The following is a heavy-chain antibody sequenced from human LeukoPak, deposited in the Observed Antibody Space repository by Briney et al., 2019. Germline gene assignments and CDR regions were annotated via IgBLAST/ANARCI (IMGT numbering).Heavy chain of an antibody. Sequence: GASVKVSCKASGGTFSSYAISWVRQAPGQGLEWMGGIIPIFGTANYAQKFHGRVTITADESTSTAYMELSSLRSEDTAVYYCAFGDYDFWSGYYRPLMDYYYGMDVWGQGTTVTVSS. CDR1: GGTFSSYA. CDR3: AFGDYDFWSGYYRPLMDYYYGMDV. D-gene: IGHD3-3*01. J-gene: IGHJ6*02. CDR2: IIPIFGTA. V-gene: IGHV1-69*13.